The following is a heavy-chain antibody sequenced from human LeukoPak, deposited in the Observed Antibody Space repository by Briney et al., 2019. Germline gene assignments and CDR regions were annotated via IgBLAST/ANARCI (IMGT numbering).Heavy chain of an antibody. CDR2: IYTGGST. Sequence: PSETLSLTCTVSGGSISSYYWSWIRQPAGKGLVWIGRIYTGGSTNYNPSLKSRVTISVDKSKNQVSLKLSSVTAADTAVYYCARGVQYYVFWSGRYYYMDVWGKGTTVTVSS. J-gene: IGHJ6*03. D-gene: IGHD3-3*01. V-gene: IGHV4-4*07. CDR3: ARGVQYYVFWSGRYYYMDV. CDR1: GGSISSYY.